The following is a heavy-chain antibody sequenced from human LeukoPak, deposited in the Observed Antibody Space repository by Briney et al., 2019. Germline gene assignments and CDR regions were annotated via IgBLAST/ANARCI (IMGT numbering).Heavy chain of an antibody. CDR1: GGTLSAYY. CDR3: ARGSHFWGTFFFYS. D-gene: IGHD3-3*02. V-gene: IGHV4-34*01. J-gene: IGHJ4*02. Sequence: SETLSLTCAVSGGTLSAYYWTWFRQPPGQGLEWIGEINHRGRTNYNPSLKSRVAISVATSKYHCSLYLNSVTTADTVVEYCARGSHFWGTFFFYSSGQGTLFTVSS. CDR2: INHRGRT.